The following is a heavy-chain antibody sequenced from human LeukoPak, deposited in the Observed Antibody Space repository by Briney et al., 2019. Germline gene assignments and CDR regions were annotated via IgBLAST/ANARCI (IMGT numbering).Heavy chain of an antibody. CDR2: ISSNGGTI. CDR1: GFTFSSSS. D-gene: IGHD3-16*02. Sequence: PGGSLRLSCVASGFTFSSSSLKWVSQAPGKGLEWLSYISSNGGTIYYADSVKGRFTISRDNVNNSLHLEMNSLRAEDTAVYYCARLILTSVVGYWGQGTLVTVSS. J-gene: IGHJ4*02. CDR3: ARLILTSVVGY. V-gene: IGHV3-48*01.